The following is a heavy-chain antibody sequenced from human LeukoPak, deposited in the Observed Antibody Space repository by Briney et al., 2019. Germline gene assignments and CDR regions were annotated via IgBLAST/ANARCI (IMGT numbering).Heavy chain of an antibody. Sequence: GRSLRLSCAASGFTFSSYGMHWVRQAPGKGLEWVAVIWYDGSNKYYADSVKGRFTISRDNSQNTLYLQMHSLRAEDTAVYYCARDHSSGFDYWGQGTLVTVSS. J-gene: IGHJ4*02. D-gene: IGHD6-19*01. V-gene: IGHV3-33*01. CDR1: GFTFSSYG. CDR2: IWYDGSNK. CDR3: ARDHSSGFDY.